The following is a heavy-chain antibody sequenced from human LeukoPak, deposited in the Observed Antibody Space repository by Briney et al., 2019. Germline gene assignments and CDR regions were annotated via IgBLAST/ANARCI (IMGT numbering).Heavy chain of an antibody. CDR3: ARVRGGSKVATIDSFDY. D-gene: IGHD5-12*01. CDR1: GGTFSSYA. Sequence: SVKVSCKASGGTFSSYAISWVRQAPGHGLEWMGRIIPILGIASYAQKFQGRVTITADKSTSTAYMELSSLRSEDTAVYYCARVRGGSKVATIDSFDYWGQGTLVTVSS. J-gene: IGHJ4*02. V-gene: IGHV1-69*04. CDR2: IIPILGIA.